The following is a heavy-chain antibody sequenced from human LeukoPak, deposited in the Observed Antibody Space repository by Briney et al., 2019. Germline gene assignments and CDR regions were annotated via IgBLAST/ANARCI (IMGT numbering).Heavy chain of an antibody. V-gene: IGHV1-18*01. CDR3: ARGDQHDFWSGYYAYYYYYYGMDV. Sequence: ASVKVSCMASGYTFTSYGISWVRQAPGQGLEWMGWISAYNGNTNYAQKLQGRVTMTTDTSTSTAYMELRSLRSEDTAVYYCARGDQHDFWSGYYAYYYYYYGMDVWGQGTTVTVSS. D-gene: IGHD3-3*01. CDR1: GYTFTSYG. J-gene: IGHJ6*02. CDR2: ISAYNGNT.